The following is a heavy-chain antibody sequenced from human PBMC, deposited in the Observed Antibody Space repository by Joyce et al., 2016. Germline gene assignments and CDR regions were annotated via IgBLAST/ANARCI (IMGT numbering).Heavy chain of an antibody. CDR3: ARLPVTKYWYFDL. J-gene: IGHJ2*01. Sequence: QVQLQESGPGLVKPSDTLSLTCTVSNGSINNHYWSWIRQPPGKGLEWLGYVSYTGSTDYNPSLKKRISMSVDTSKSQFSLSLTSVTAADTAFYFCARLPVTKYWYFDLWGRGPLVTVSS. V-gene: IGHV4-59*07. CDR1: NGSINNHY. D-gene: IGHD4-17*01. CDR2: VSYTGST.